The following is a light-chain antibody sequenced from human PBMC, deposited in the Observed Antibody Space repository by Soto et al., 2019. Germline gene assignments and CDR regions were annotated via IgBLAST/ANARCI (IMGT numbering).Light chain of an antibody. CDR3: QQYGSSPPYT. CDR2: GAS. V-gene: IGKV3-20*01. CDR1: QSVSSAW. Sequence: EVVLTQSPGTLSLSPGERATLSCRASQSVSSAWLAWYQQKPGQAPRLLIYGASSMASGIPDRFSGSGSGTDFTLTISILEPEDFAVYYCQQYGSSPPYTFGQGTKLEI. J-gene: IGKJ2*01.